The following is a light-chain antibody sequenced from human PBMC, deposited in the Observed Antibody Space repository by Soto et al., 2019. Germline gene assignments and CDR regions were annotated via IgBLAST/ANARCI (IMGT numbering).Light chain of an antibody. Sequence: DIQMTQSPSTLSASVGDRVTFPCRASQSISTWLAWYQQKPGKAPKILIYKASSLESGVPSRFSGSGSGTEFTLTISSLQPDDFAVYYCQQYGSSPFTFGPGTKVDI. V-gene: IGKV1-5*03. CDR3: QQYGSSPFT. CDR1: QSISTW. CDR2: KAS. J-gene: IGKJ3*01.